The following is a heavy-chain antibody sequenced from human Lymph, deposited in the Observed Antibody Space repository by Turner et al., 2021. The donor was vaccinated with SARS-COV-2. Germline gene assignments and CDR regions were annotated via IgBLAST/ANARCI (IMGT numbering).Heavy chain of an antibody. J-gene: IGHJ6*02. CDR2: MIVDNVYT. D-gene: IGHD2-2*02. CDR1: GYTWSSYA. CDR3: AREGYCSSTSCYRGQYYYYGMDV. Sequence: QVQLVQSGAEVKKSGATVKVSPRASGYTWSSYAISWVRQDPVQGHEWMGWMIVDNVYTTYAQKLQGRVTITTATSTSTAYMVLRSLRSDDTAVYYCAREGYCSSTSCYRGQYYYYGMDVWGQGTTVTVSS. V-gene: IGHV1-18*04.